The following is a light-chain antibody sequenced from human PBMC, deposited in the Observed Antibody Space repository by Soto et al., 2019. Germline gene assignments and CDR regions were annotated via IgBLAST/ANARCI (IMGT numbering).Light chain of an antibody. CDR3: QQYGSSMYT. CDR1: QSVSSSY. V-gene: IGKV3-20*01. Sequence: EIVLTXSPGTLSLXPGXXXXXXXRASQSVSSSYLAWYQQKPGQAPRLLIYGASSRATGIPDRFSGSGSGTDFTLTISRLEPEDFAVYYCQQYGSSMYTFGQGTKLEIK. CDR2: GAS. J-gene: IGKJ2*01.